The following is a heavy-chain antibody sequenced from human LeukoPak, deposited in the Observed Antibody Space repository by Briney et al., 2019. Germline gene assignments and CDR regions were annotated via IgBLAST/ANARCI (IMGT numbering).Heavy chain of an antibody. Sequence: PGGSLRLPCAASGFTFSSYSMNWVRQAPGKGLEWVSSISSSSSYIYYADSVKGRFTISRDNAKNSLYLQMNSLRAEDTAVYYCARDLEDGVGATYWGQGTLVTVSS. CDR3: ARDLEDGVGATY. J-gene: IGHJ4*02. CDR2: ISSSSSYI. V-gene: IGHV3-21*01. D-gene: IGHD1-26*01. CDR1: GFTFSSYS.